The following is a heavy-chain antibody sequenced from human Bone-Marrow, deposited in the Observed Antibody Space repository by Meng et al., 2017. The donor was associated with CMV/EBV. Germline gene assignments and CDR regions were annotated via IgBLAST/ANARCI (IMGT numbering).Heavy chain of an antibody. CDR3: ARGYCSSTSCPPYYLDY. CDR1: GYTFTSYE. J-gene: IGHJ4*02. CDR2: MNPNSGDT. V-gene: IGHV1-8*01. Sequence: ASVKVSCKASGYTFTSYEINWVRQATGQGPEWMGWMNPNSGDTGYAQNFQGRVTMTRNTSISTAYMELRSLRSDDTAVYYCARGYCSSTSCPPYYLDYWGQGTLVTVSS. D-gene: IGHD2-2*01.